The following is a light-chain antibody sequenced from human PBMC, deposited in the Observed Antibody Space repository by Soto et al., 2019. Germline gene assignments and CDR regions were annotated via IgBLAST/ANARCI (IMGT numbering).Light chain of an antibody. CDR3: QQSYSTPYT. CDR1: QSISSY. Sequence: DIQMTQSPSSLSASVGDRVTITCRASQSISSYLHWYQQKPGKAPKLLIYAASSLQSGVPSRFSCSGSGTDFTLTISSLQPEDFATYYCQQSYSTPYTFGRGTNLEIK. J-gene: IGKJ2*01. V-gene: IGKV1-39*01. CDR2: AAS.